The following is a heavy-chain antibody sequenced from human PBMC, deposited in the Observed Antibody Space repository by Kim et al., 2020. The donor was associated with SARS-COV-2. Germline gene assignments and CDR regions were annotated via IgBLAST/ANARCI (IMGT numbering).Heavy chain of an antibody. CDR3: AKDSTAAADDAFDI. D-gene: IGHD6-13*01. Sequence: GGSLRLSCAASGFTFSSYAMSWVRQAPGKGLEWVSVIYSGGSSTYYADSVKGRFTISRDNSKNTLYLQMNSLRAEDTAVYYCAKDSTAAADDAFDIWGQGTMVTVSS. V-gene: IGHV3-23*03. J-gene: IGHJ3*02. CDR2: IYSGGSST. CDR1: GFTFSSYA.